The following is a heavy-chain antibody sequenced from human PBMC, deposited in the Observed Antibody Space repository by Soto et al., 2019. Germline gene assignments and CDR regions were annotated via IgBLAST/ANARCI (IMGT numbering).Heavy chain of an antibody. Sequence: SETLSLTCTVSGGSIRSGGYYWCWIRQHPGKGLEWIGYIYYSGSTYYNPSLKSRVTISVDTSKNQFSLKLSSVTAADTAVYYCAREGRSSSWGQGTLVTVSS. V-gene: IGHV4-31*03. CDR3: AREGRSSS. J-gene: IGHJ5*02. CDR1: GGSIRSGGYY. CDR2: IYYSGST.